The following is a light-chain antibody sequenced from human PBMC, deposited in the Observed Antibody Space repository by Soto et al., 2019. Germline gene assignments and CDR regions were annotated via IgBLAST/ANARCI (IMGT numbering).Light chain of an antibody. CDR3: LQVNSFPRT. Sequence: DIKMTQSPSSLSASVGDRVTITCRASQNITRNLNWYQQKPGKAPKLLIYTASNFRSGVPSRFSGSDSGTDFILTINNLQPEDVATYYCLQVNSFPRTFGQGTKVDI. CDR2: TAS. CDR1: QNITRN. J-gene: IGKJ1*01. V-gene: IGKV1-17*02.